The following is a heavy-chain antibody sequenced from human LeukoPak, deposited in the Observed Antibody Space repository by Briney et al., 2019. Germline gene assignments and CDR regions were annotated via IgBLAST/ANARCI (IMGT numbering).Heavy chain of an antibody. Sequence: GGSLRLSCAASGFTFSSYWMNWVRQAPGKGLVWVSRIASDGSSTTYADSVKGRFSISRDNAKNTLYLQMNSLRAEDTAVYYCANSVSSYRKRFDYWGQGTLVAVSS. CDR2: IASDGSST. V-gene: IGHV3-74*01. J-gene: IGHJ4*02. D-gene: IGHD1-14*01. CDR3: ANSVSSYRKRFDY. CDR1: GFTFSSYW.